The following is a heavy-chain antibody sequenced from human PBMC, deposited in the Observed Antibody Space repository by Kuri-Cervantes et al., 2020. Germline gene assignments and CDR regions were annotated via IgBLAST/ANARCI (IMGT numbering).Heavy chain of an antibody. CDR2: IRSSSSTI. CDR3: PGDPTSTGWYRY. J-gene: IGHJ4*02. CDR1: GFTFNSYS. Sequence: LSLTCAASGFTFNSYSMNWVRQAPGKGLEWVSYIRSSSSTIYYADSVKGRFTISGEKAKNSLYLQMNSLRAEDTALYYCPGDPTSTGWYRYWGQGTLVTVSS. D-gene: IGHD6-19*01. V-gene: IGHV3-48*01.